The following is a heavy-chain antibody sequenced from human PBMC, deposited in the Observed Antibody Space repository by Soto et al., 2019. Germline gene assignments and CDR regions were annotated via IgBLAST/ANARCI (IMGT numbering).Heavy chain of an antibody. CDR1: GYTFTNFG. Sequence: ASVKVSCKASGYTFTNFGISWVRQAPGQGLEWMGWISAYNGNTNCAQKFQGRVTMTTDTSTSTAYMKLSSVTAADTAVYYCARVWGLSNREWLLQPYFDYWGQGTLVTVSS. J-gene: IGHJ4*02. D-gene: IGHD3-3*01. V-gene: IGHV1-18*01. CDR2: ISAYNGNT. CDR3: ARVWGLSNREWLLQPYFDY.